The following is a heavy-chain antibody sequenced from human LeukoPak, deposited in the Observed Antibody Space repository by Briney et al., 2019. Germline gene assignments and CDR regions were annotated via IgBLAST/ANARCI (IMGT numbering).Heavy chain of an antibody. V-gene: IGHV3-23*01. CDR3: AVEDCSSISCYFF. CDR1: GFTFSSYA. Sequence: GGSLRLSCVASGFTFSSYAMSWVRQAPGKGLEWVSGISGSGGSTYYADSVKGRFTICRDNSKNTLYLQMNSLRAEDTATYYCAVEDCSSISCYFFWGQGTLLTVSS. J-gene: IGHJ4*02. D-gene: IGHD2-2*01. CDR2: ISGSGGST.